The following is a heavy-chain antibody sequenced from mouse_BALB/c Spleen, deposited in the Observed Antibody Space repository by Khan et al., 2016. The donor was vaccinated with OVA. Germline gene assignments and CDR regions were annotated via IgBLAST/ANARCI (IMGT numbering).Heavy chain of an antibody. Sequence: VQLKESGAELVKPGATAKSSCPPSALNIKATYMHWLTQWPEQALEWIGRIDPPTGNTKYDPKFQAKATITADTSSNTAYLQLSSLTSEDTAVYYCARMARKWGQGTTLTVSS. CDR1: ALNIKATY. J-gene: IGHJ2*01. V-gene: IGHV14-3*02. CDR3: ARMARK. CDR2: IDPPTGNT.